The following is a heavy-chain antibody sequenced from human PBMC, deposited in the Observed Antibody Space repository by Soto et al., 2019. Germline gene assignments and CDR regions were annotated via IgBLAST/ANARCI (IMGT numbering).Heavy chain of an antibody. CDR2: ISWDGGST. D-gene: IGHD6-19*01. CDR1: GFTFDDYT. Sequence: GGSLRLSCAASGFTFDDYTMHWVRQAPGKGLEWVSLISWDGGSTYYADSVKGRFTISRDNSKNSLYLQMNSLRTEDTALYYCAKSGYSSGWPLDYWGQGTLVTVSS. CDR3: AKSGYSSGWPLDY. V-gene: IGHV3-43*01. J-gene: IGHJ4*02.